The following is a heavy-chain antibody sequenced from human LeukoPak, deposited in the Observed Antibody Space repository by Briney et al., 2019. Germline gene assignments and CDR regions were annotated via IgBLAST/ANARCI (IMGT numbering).Heavy chain of an antibody. CDR2: FDPEDGET. CDR3: ATEDVEQGATLTEYFQH. Sequence: VASVKVSCKVSGYTLTELSMHWVRQAPGKGLEWMGGFDPEDGETIYAQKFQGRVTMTEDTSTDTAYMELSSLRSEDTAVYYCATEDVEQGATLTEYFQHWGQGTLVTVSS. V-gene: IGHV1-24*01. J-gene: IGHJ1*01. CDR1: GYTLTELS. D-gene: IGHD1-26*01.